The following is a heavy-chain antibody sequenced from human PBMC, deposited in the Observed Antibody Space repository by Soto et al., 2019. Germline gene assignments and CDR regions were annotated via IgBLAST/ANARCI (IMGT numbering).Heavy chain of an antibody. V-gene: IGHV4-4*07. CDR2: VYTGGNT. D-gene: IGHD3-3*02. CDR1: GRSMISYY. J-gene: IGHJ4*02. Sequence: QLQESGPGLVKPSETLSLICNVSGRSMISYYCSWLRQPAGKGLEWIGRVYTGGNTNYNPSLKSRDTMSVDTSKSQFSLKLTSVTAADTAVYYCAREGDDRHFFFDSWGQGTLVTVSS. CDR3: AREGDDRHFFFDS.